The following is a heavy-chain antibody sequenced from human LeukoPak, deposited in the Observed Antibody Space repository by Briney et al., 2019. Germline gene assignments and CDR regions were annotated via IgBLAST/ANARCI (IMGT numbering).Heavy chain of an antibody. CDR3: AKGALSGPNA. Sequence: GGSLRLSCAASGFTFSPYAMSWVRQAPGKGLEWVSTISGSGANIYYADSVKGWFTISRDNSKDTLYLQMNSLRVEDTAVYFCAKGALSGPNAWGQGTLVTVSS. V-gene: IGHV3-23*01. J-gene: IGHJ5*02. D-gene: IGHD2-15*01. CDR1: GFTFSPYA. CDR2: ISGSGANI.